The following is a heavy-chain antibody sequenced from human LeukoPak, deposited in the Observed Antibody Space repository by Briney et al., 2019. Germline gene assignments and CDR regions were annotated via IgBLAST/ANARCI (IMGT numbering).Heavy chain of an antibody. Sequence: PGGSLRLSCAASGFTFGSYVMIWVRQAPGKGLEWVSIIGTSGGDIHYADSVKGRFSISRDSSKNTLSLQMNSLRVDDTAVYYCARDPNWGSGYWGQGTLVTVSS. CDR3: ARDPNWGSGY. D-gene: IGHD7-27*01. J-gene: IGHJ4*02. V-gene: IGHV3-23*01. CDR1: GFTFGSYV. CDR2: IGTSGGDI.